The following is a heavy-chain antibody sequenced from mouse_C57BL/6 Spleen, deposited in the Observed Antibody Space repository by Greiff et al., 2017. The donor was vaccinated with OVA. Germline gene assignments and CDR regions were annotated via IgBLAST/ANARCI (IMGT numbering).Heavy chain of an antibody. CDR2: ISSGSSTI. V-gene: IGHV5-17*01. CDR3: ARVEY. J-gene: IGHJ2*01. Sequence: EVKLVESGGGLVKPGGSLKLSCAASGFTFSDYGMHWVRQAPEQGLEWVAYISSGSSTIYYADTVKGRFTITIDKPTNTLFLQMTSLRSEETAMYYCARVEYWGQGTTLTVSS. CDR1: GFTFSDYG.